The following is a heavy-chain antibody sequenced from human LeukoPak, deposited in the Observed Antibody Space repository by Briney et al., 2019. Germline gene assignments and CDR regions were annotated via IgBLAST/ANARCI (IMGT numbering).Heavy chain of an antibody. CDR1: GFTFSSYW. J-gene: IGHJ6*03. Sequence: GGSLRLSCAASGFTFSSYWMHWVRQAPGKGLVWVSRINSDGSSTSYADSVKGRFTISRDNSKNTLYLQMNSLRAEDTAVYYCARDYGSGSYYTRGYYYYYMDVWGKGTTVTVSS. V-gene: IGHV3-74*01. CDR3: ARDYGSGSYYTRGYYYYYMDV. D-gene: IGHD3-10*01. CDR2: INSDGSST.